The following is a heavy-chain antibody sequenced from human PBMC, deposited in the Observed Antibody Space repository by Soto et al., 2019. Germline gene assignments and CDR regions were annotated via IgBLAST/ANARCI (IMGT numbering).Heavy chain of an antibody. CDR3: AKDLRRWERAAGDS. J-gene: IGHJ4*02. V-gene: IGHV3-30*18. Sequence: QVQLVESGGGVVQPGRSLRLSCAASGFTFSSYVMHWVRQAPGKGLEWVAVISYDGSIKYYADSVKGRFTVSRDNSKNTLYLQMNSLRTEDTAVYYCAKDLRRWERAAGDSWGQGTLVTVSS. CDR2: ISYDGSIK. CDR1: GFTFSSYV. D-gene: IGHD1-26*01.